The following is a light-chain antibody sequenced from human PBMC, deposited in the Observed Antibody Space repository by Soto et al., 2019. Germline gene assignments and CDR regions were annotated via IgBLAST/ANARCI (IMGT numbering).Light chain of an antibody. Sequence: QSVLTLSPSASASLGASVKLTCTLSSGHSSYAIAWHQQQPEKGPRYLMKVNSDGSHTKGDGIPDRFSGSSSGAERYLTISSLQSEDEAEYYCQTWGTGTVVFGGGTQLTVL. CDR3: QTWGTGTVV. V-gene: IGLV4-69*01. CDR2: VNSDGSH. CDR1: SGHSSYA. J-gene: IGLJ2*01.